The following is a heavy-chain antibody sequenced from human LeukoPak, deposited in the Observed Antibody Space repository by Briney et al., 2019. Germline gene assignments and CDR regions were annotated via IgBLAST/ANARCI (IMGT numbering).Heavy chain of an antibody. V-gene: IGHV3-23*01. CDR1: GFTFSSYA. Sequence: GGSLRLSCAASGFTFSSYAMSWVRQAPGKGLEWVSDISVSGGSTYYADSVKGRFTISRDNAKNSLYLQMNSLRAEDTAVYYCSTFTIFGVDYYYYMDVWGKGTTVTVSS. D-gene: IGHD3-3*01. CDR3: STFTIFGVDYYYYMDV. J-gene: IGHJ6*03. CDR2: ISVSGGST.